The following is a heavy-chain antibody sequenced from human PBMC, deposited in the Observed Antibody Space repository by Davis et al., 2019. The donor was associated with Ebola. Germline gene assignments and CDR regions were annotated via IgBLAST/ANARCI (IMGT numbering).Heavy chain of an antibody. CDR3: ARDRSYDAFDI. V-gene: IGHV3-23*01. CDR2: ISGSGGST. CDR1: GFTFISYA. Sequence: GESLKISCAASGFTFISYAMSWVRQAPGKGLEWVSAISGSGGSTYYADSVKGRFTISRDNAKNSLYLQMNSLRAEDTAVYYCARDRSYDAFDIWGQGTMVTVSS. J-gene: IGHJ3*02.